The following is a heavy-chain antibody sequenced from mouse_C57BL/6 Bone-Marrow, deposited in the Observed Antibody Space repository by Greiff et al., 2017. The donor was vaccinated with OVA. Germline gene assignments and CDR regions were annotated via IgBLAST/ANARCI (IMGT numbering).Heavy chain of an antibody. V-gene: IGHV1-4*01. CDR3: AREVFITTVRYFDY. CDR2: INPSSGYT. CDR1: GYTFTSYT. Sequence: VKLVESGAELARPGASVKMSCKASGYTFTSYTMHWVKQRPGQGLEWIGYINPSSGYTKYNQKFKDKATLTADKSSSTAYMQLSSLTSEDSAVYYCAREVFITTVRYFDYWGQGTTLTVSS. D-gene: IGHD1-1*01. J-gene: IGHJ2*01.